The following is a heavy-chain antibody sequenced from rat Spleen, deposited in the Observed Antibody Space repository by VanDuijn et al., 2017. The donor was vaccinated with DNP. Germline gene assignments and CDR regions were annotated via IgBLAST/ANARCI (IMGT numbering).Heavy chain of an antibody. CDR2: VWIDGST. CDR1: GFSLSNHH. Sequence: QVQLKESGPGLVQPSQTLSLTCTVSGFSLSNHHVHWVRQPSGKGLEWMGVVWIDGSTSYSSTLRSRLSITRDTSKSQVFLTMNSLQPEDTATYYCARDGRWDYLDYWGQGVMVTVSS. J-gene: IGHJ2*01. V-gene: IGHV2-32*01. CDR3: ARDGRWDYLDY.